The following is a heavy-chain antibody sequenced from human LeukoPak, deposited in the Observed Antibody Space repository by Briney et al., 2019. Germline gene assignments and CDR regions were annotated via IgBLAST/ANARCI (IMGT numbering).Heavy chain of an antibody. CDR2: ISGSGGST. J-gene: IGHJ3*02. D-gene: IGHD2-2*02. CDR1: GFDFSIYA. Sequence: LPGESLRLSCAASGFDFSIYAMSWVRQAPGKGLEWVSAISGSGGSTYYADSVKGRFTISRDNSKNTLYLQMNSLRAEDTAVYYCAKVRREYCSSTSCYRALDAFDIWGQGTMVTVSS. V-gene: IGHV3-23*01. CDR3: AKVRREYCSSTSCYRALDAFDI.